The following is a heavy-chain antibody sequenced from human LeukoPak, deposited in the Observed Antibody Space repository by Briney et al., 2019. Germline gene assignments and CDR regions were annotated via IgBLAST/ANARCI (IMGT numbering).Heavy chain of an antibody. Sequence: SVKVSCKASGGTFSSYAISWVRQAPGQGLEWMGGIIPIFGTANYAQKFQGRVTITADESTSTAYMELSSLRSEDTAVYYCARGLPYCSGGSCYSSAGYYFDYWGQGTLVTVSS. V-gene: IGHV1-69*01. J-gene: IGHJ4*02. CDR3: ARGLPYCSGGSCYSSAGYYFDY. D-gene: IGHD2-15*01. CDR1: GGTFSSYA. CDR2: IIPIFGTA.